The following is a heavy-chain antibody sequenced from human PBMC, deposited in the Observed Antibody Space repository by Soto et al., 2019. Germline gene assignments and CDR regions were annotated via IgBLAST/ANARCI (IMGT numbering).Heavy chain of an antibody. CDR3: ATYLTPYTCDY. CDR2: IFPTGTT. Sequence: QVQLQESGPGLVKPSGTLSLTCAVSGDSVSSTNLLSVVRPPPRKGLEWIGEIFPTGTTRYNPSLKRRVKLPVDKSKIQFSLNLNHVTAADTAVYYCATYLTPYTCDYWGQGALVTVSS. D-gene: IGHD2-15*01. J-gene: IGHJ4*02. CDR1: GDSVSSTNL. V-gene: IGHV4-4*02.